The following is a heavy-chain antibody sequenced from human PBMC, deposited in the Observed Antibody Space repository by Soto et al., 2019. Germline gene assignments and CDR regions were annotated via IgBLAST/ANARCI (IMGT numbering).Heavy chain of an antibody. CDR1: GFTFDDYA. D-gene: IGHD3-16*02. CDR2: ISWNSGSI. V-gene: IGHV3-9*01. Sequence: DVQLVESGGGLVQPGRSLRLSCAASGFTFDDYAMHWVRQAPGKGLEWVSGISWNSGSIGYADSVKGRFTISRDNAKNSLYLQMNSLRAEDTALYYCAKWASLHYDYIWGSYRADAFDIWGQGTMVTVSS. CDR3: AKWASLHYDYIWGSYRADAFDI. J-gene: IGHJ3*02.